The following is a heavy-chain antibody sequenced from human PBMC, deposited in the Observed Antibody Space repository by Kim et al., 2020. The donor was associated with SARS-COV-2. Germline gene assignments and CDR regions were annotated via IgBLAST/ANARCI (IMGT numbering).Heavy chain of an antibody. D-gene: IGHD3-3*01. CDR1: GGSISSSSYY. CDR2: IYYSGST. Sequence: SETLSLTCTVSGGSISSSSYYWGWIRQPPGKGLEWIGSIYYSGSTYYNPSLKSRVTISVDTSKNQFSLKLSSVTAADTAVYYCARHNGVVEFTPPDYWGQGTLVTVSS. CDR3: ARHNGVVEFTPPDY. J-gene: IGHJ4*02. V-gene: IGHV4-39*01.